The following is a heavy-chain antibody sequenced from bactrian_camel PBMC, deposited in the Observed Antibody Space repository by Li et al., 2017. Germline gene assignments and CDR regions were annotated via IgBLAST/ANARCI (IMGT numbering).Heavy chain of an antibody. V-gene: IGHV3S63*01. J-gene: IGHJ4*01. Sequence: HVQLVESGGGSVQAGRSLTLSCAASGTGDGSEYKCRAWFRQAPGQEREGVAVIYNGDNSAIYTDSAKGRFAISQDNARNMWHLQMNSLKPEDTAVYYCGADRPGSDYRFSYHCIPGQGTQVTVS. D-gene: IGHD2*01. CDR1: GTGDGSEYKC. CDR2: IYNGDNSA.